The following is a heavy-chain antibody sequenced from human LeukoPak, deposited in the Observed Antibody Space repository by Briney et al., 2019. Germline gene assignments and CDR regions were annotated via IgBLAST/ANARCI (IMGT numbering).Heavy chain of an antibody. CDR1: RFSFSSFA. J-gene: IGHJ4*02. D-gene: IGHD2-21*02. CDR2: ISGSGGST. V-gene: IGHV3-23*01. CDR3: AKKGAVTATGYFDY. Sequence: GGSLRLSCAASRFSFSSFAMTWVRQALGKGLEWVSAISGSGGSTYYADSVKGRFTISRDNSKNTLYLQMNNLRAEDTAIYYCAKKGAVTATGYFDYWGQGTLVTVSS.